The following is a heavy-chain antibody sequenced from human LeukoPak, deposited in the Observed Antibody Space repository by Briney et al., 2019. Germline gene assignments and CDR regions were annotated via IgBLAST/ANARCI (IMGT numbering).Heavy chain of an antibody. CDR2: INHSGST. J-gene: IGHJ4*02. CDR3: ARHSYGDYLDY. V-gene: IGHV4-34*01. CDR1: GGSFSGYY. D-gene: IGHD4-17*01. Sequence: SETLSLTCAVYGGSFSGYYWSWIRQPPGKGLEWIGGINHSGSTNYNPSLKSRVTISVDTSKNQFSLKLSSVTAADTAVYYCARHSYGDYLDYWGQGTLVTVSS.